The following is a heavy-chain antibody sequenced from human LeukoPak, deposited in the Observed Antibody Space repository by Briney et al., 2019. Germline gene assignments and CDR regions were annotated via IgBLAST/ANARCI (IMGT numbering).Heavy chain of an antibody. CDR1: RFIFSSYW. V-gene: IGHV3-7*01. D-gene: IGHD4-17*01. CDR2: IKQDGSEK. Sequence: GGSLRLSCVASRFIFSSYWMSWVRQAPGKGLEWVANIKQDGSEKYYVDSVKGRFTISRDNAKNSLYPQMSSLRAEDTAVYYCARDFYGDYALSAFDIWGQGTMVTVSS. J-gene: IGHJ3*02. CDR3: ARDFYGDYALSAFDI.